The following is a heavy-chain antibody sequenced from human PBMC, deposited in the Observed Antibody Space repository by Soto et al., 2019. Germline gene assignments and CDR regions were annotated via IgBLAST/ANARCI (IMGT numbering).Heavy chain of an antibody. CDR2: IRSKAYGGTT. CDR3: TREIVFYDILTGYYLFDY. J-gene: IGHJ4*02. CDR1: GFTFGDYA. D-gene: IGHD3-9*01. V-gene: IGHV3-49*03. Sequence: GGSLRLSCTASGFTFGDYAMSWFRQAPGKGLEWVGFIRSKAYGGTTEYAASVKGRFTISRDDSKSIAYLQMNSLKTEDTAVYYCTREIVFYDILTGYYLFDYWGQGTLVTVSS.